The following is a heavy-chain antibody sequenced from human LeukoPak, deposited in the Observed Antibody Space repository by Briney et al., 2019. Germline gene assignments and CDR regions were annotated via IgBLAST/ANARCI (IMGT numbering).Heavy chain of an antibody. CDR1: GFSLSSYS. D-gene: IGHD1-26*01. CDR2: ISSSSSYI. CDR3: ARDGPDSGSSCFDY. V-gene: IGHV3-21*01. J-gene: IGHJ4*02. Sequence: PGGSLRLSCAASGFSLSSYSMNWVRQAPGKGLEWVSSISSSSSYIYYADSVKGRFTISRDNAKNSLYLQMNSLRAEDTAVYYCARDGPDSGSSCFDYWGQGTLVTVSS.